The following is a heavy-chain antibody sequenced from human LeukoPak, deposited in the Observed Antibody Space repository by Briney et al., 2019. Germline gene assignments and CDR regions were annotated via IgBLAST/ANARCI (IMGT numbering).Heavy chain of an antibody. Sequence: SETLSLTCTVSGGSISSYYWSWIRQPPGKGLEWIGYIYCSGSTNYNPSLKSRVTISVDTSKNQFSLKLSSVTAADTAVYYCARALNSYDILTGYSPREIDYWGQGTLVTVSS. D-gene: IGHD3-9*01. CDR3: ARALNSYDILTGYSPREIDY. CDR1: GGSISSYY. J-gene: IGHJ4*02. CDR2: IYCSGST. V-gene: IGHV4-59*01.